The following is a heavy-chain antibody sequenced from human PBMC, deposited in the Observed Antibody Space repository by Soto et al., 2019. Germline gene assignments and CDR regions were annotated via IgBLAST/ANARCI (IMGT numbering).Heavy chain of an antibody. V-gene: IGHV1-69*13. CDR1: GGTFSSYA. Sequence: GASVKVSCKASGGTFSSYAISWVRQAPGQGLEWMGGIIPIFGTANYAQKFQGRVTITADESTSTAYMELSSLRSEDTAVYYCARRRSYSSSWVSYGMDVWGQGTTVTVSS. D-gene: IGHD6-13*01. CDR3: ARRRSYSSSWVSYGMDV. CDR2: IIPIFGTA. J-gene: IGHJ6*02.